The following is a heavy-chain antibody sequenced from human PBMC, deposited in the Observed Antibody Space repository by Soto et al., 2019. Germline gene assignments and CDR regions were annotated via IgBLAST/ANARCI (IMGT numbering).Heavy chain of an antibody. CDR3: TRHYDFWSGVRSVY. D-gene: IGHD3-3*01. CDR1: GFTFSGSA. CDR2: IRSKANSYAT. J-gene: IGHJ4*02. V-gene: IGHV3-73*01. Sequence: PGGSLRLSCAASGFTFSGSAMHWVRQASGKGLEWVGRIRSKANSYATAYAASVKGRFTISRDDSKNTAYLQMSSLKTEDTAVYYCTRHYDFWSGVRSVYWGQGTLVTVSS.